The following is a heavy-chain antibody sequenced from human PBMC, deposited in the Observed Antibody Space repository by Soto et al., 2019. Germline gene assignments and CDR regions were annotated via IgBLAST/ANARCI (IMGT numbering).Heavy chain of an antibody. CDR3: ARGGIIMLRGMNWFDP. D-gene: IGHD3-10*01. V-gene: IGHV4-39*07. CDR1: GGSIISISYY. Sequence: SVTLSLTCTVSGGSIISISYYWGWKHQTPGKGLEWIGEINHSGSTNYTPSLKSRVTISVDTSKKQFSLKLSSVTAADTAVYYCARGGIIMLRGMNWFDPWGQGTQVTVSS. J-gene: IGHJ5*02. CDR2: INHSGST.